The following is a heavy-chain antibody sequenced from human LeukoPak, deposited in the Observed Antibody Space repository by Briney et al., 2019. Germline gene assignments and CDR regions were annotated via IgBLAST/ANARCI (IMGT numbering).Heavy chain of an antibody. J-gene: IGHJ6*03. D-gene: IGHD5-18*01. CDR2: ISGGGGST. CDR3: AKAATAMAHYYYYYRDV. Sequence: PGGSLRLSCAASGFTFDAYAMHWVRQAPGKGLEWVSLISGGGGSTSYADSVKGLFTISRHNSKNSLYLQMNSLRTEDTALYYCAKAATAMAHYYYYYRDVWGKGTTVTVSS. V-gene: IGHV3-43*02. CDR1: GFTFDAYA.